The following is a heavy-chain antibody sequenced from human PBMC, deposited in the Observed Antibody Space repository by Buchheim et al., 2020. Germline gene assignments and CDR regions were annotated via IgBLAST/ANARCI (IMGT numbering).Heavy chain of an antibody. CDR1: GFTFSNSA. CDR3: AQGKSGTSSLPLGT. V-gene: IGHV3-23*01. J-gene: IGHJ5*02. CDR2: ISASGGDT. Sequence: RLSCAASGFTFSNSAMSWVRQAPGKGLEWVSAISASGGDTYYADSVRGRFSISRDSSKSTLYLQMNSLRAEDTAVYYCAQGKSGTSSLPLGTWGQGTL. D-gene: IGHD4-23*01.